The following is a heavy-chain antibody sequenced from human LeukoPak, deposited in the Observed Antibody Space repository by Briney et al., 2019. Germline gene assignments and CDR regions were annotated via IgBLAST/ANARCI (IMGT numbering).Heavy chain of an antibody. Sequence: GASVKVSCKASGGTFSSYAINWVRQATGQGLEWMGWMNPNSGNTGYAQKFQGRVTITRNTSISTAYMELSSLRSEDTAVYYCARVSDGEKQWLLQVDYWGQGTLVTVSS. CDR1: GGTFSSYA. CDR2: MNPNSGNT. J-gene: IGHJ4*02. D-gene: IGHD6-19*01. CDR3: ARVSDGEKQWLLQVDY. V-gene: IGHV1-8*03.